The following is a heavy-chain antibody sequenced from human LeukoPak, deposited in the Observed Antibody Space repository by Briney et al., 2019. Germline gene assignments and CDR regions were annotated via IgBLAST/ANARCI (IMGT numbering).Heavy chain of an antibody. V-gene: IGHV3-64*01. CDR1: GFIFSSYV. CDR3: ARGHHSSGGYANDY. J-gene: IGHJ4*02. Sequence: GGSLRLSCAASGFIFSSYVMHWVRQAPGKGLEYVSAISSNGDSTYYANSVKGRFTISRDNSKNTLYLQMGSLRAEDMAVYYCARGHHSSGGYANDYWGQGTLVTVSS. D-gene: IGHD6-19*01. CDR2: ISSNGDST.